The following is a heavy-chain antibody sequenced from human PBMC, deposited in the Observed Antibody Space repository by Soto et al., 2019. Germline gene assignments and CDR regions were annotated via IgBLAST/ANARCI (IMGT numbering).Heavy chain of an antibody. Sequence: QVQLVESGGGVVQPGRSLRLSCAASGFTFSSYDMHWVRQTPGKGLEWVAVIRYDGSNKYYGDSVKGRFIISRDNSKNAVYLQMNSLRAGDTAVYYCATDQGDYNSSPDYWGQGTLVTVSS. V-gene: IGHV3-33*01. CDR3: ATDQGDYNSSPDY. CDR1: GFTFSSYD. D-gene: IGHD3-10*01. J-gene: IGHJ4*02. CDR2: IRYDGSNK.